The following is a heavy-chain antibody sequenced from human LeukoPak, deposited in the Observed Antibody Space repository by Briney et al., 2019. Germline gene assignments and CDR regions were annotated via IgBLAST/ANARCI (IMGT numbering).Heavy chain of an antibody. J-gene: IGHJ4*02. D-gene: IGHD5-18*01. V-gene: IGHV4-34*01. Sequence: SETLSLTCAAYGGSFSGYYWSWIRQPPGKGLEWIGEINHSGSTNYNPSLKSRVTISVDTSKNQFSLKLSSVTAADTAVYYCARGRPPSGYSYGRRRYFDYWGQGTLVTVSS. CDR1: GGSFSGYY. CDR3: ARGRPPSGYSYGRRRYFDY. CDR2: INHSGST.